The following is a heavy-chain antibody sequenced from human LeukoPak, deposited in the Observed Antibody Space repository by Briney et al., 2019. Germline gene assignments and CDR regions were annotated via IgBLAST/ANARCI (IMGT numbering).Heavy chain of an antibody. CDR2: VYTSGSP. D-gene: IGHD4-23*01. CDR3: ARGGYGASSGFDY. V-gene: IGHV4-4*07. Sequence: SGTPSLNLTVSGGSISSYYRSWIRQPPRKGLEWIGRVYTSGSPNYNPSLESRVTMSVDTSKNQFSLNLSYVTAADTAVYYCARGGYGASSGFDYWGQGTLVTVSS. J-gene: IGHJ4*02. CDR1: GGSISSYY.